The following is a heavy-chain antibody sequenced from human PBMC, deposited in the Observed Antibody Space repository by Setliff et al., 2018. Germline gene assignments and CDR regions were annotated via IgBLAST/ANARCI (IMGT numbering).Heavy chain of an antibody. D-gene: IGHD2-21*01. V-gene: IGHV1-18*01. CDR2: ISAYNGNT. Sequence: ASVKVSCKTSGFSFTTYGITWVRQAPGQGLEWMGWISAYNGNTDSAQKFQGRVTMNADTSTTTVYMELRTLRSDDTAVYYCARDRGGDDFVGAVGDSFAIRGQVTMVTVSS. J-gene: IGHJ3*02. CDR1: GFSFTTYG. CDR3: ARDRGGDDFVGAVGDSFAI.